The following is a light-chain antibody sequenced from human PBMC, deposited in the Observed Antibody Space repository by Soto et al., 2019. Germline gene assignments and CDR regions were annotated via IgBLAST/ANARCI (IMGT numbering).Light chain of an antibody. CDR1: QSISSW. V-gene: IGKV1-5*03. J-gene: IGKJ1*01. Sequence: DIQMTQSPSTLSASVGDRVTITCRSSQSISSWFAWYQQKPGKAPKLMIYKASSLESGVPSSFRGSGSGTEFTLTISSLQPDDFATYDCQQYNSYSWTFVQGTKVEIK. CDR3: QQYNSYSWT. CDR2: KAS.